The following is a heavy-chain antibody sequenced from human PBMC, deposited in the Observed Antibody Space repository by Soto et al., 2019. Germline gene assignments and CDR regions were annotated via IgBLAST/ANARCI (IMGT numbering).Heavy chain of an antibody. CDR2: IYYSGST. V-gene: IGHV4-59*08. Sequence: SETLSLTCTVSGGSISSYYWSWIRQPPGKGLEWIGYIYYSGSTNYNPSLKSRVTISVDTSKNQFSLKLSSVTAADTAVYYCARRIVVVPAAIHAFDIWGQGTMVTVSS. CDR1: GGSISSYY. D-gene: IGHD2-2*01. J-gene: IGHJ3*02. CDR3: ARRIVVVPAAIHAFDI.